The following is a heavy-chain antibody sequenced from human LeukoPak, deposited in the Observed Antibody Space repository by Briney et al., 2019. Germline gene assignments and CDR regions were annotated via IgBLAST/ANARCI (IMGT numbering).Heavy chain of an antibody. D-gene: IGHD1-26*01. V-gene: IGHV3-72*01. CDR1: GFIVSDHY. CDR3: ARTYTGSPPFDY. CDR2: TRNKANSYST. Sequence: GGSLRLSCAASGFIVSDHYMDWVRQAPGKGPEWIGRTRNKANSYSTEYDASVKGRFIISRDNSKNSVYLQMNSLKTEDTAVYYCARTYTGSPPFDYWAREPWSPSPQ. J-gene: IGHJ4*02.